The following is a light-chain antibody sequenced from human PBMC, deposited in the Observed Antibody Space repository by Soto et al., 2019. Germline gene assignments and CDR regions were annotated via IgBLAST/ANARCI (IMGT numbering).Light chain of an antibody. CDR3: QQYGSSPLFT. J-gene: IGKJ2*01. CDR1: QSVSRSY. V-gene: IGKV3-20*01. Sequence: VLTPSPGTLSLSPGERATLSCSARQSVSRSYVAWYQQKPGQAPRLLIYGASSRATGIPDRFSGSGSGTDFTLTISRLEPEDFAVYYGQQYGSSPLFTFGQGTKLEIK. CDR2: GAS.